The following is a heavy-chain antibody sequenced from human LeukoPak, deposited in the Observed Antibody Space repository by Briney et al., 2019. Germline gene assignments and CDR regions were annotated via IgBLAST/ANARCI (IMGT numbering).Heavy chain of an antibody. D-gene: IGHD5-24*01. J-gene: IGHJ4*02. CDR1: GFTFSNYW. V-gene: IGHV3-7*01. CDR2: INRDGSER. Sequence: PGGSLRLSCAASGFTFSNYWMTWVRQAPGKGLEWVANINRDGSERYYVDSVKGRFTISRDNAKNTLYLQMNSLRADDTAVYYCARGEMVQVYWGQGTLVTVSS. CDR3: ARGEMVQVY.